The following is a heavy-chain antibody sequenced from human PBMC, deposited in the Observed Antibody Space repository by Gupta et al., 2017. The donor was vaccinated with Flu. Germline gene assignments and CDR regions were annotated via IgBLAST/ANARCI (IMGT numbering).Heavy chain of an antibody. CDR2: IKSKSEGETI. CDR3: TTPRYCTSTSCGSIDY. J-gene: IGHJ4*02. Sequence: GKGLEWFGRIKSKSEGETIDYAAPVKGRFTISKDASMGTLYLRMDSLKTEDTAVYYCTTPRYCTSTSCGSIDYRGQGTLVTVSS. V-gene: IGHV3-15*01. D-gene: IGHD2-2*01.